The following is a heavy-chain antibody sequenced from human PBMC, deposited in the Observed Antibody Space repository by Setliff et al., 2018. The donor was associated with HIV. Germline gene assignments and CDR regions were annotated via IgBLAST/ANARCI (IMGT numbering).Heavy chain of an antibody. Sequence: PSETLSLTGSVSGGSISSGSHYWGWIRQAPGKGLEWIGNIYYSGTTFYNPSLKSRVSISVDTARNEFYLKLTSVTAADTAVYYCAREVSSSSFDQWGQGTLGTAPQ. D-gene: IGHD6-6*01. J-gene: IGHJ4*02. V-gene: IGHV4-39*02. CDR1: GGSISSGSHY. CDR3: AREVSSSSFDQ. CDR2: IYYSGTT.